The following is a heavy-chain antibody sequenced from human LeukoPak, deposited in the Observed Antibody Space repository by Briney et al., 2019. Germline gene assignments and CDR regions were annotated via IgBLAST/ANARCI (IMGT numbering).Heavy chain of an antibody. CDR1: GFTFSSYS. J-gene: IGHJ3*02. CDR3: ARDPQYHAFDI. V-gene: IGHV3-21*01. Sequence: PGGSLRLSCAASGFTFSSYSMNWVRQAPGKGLEWVSSISSTTTYIYYAGSVKGRFTISRDNAKNSLYLQMNSLRAEDTAVYYCARDPQYHAFDIWGQGTMVTVSS. CDR2: ISSTTTYI. D-gene: IGHD4-11*01.